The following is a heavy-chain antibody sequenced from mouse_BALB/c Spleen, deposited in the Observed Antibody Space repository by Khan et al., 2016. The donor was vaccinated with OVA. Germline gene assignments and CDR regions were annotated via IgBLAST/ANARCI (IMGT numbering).Heavy chain of an antibody. CDR1: GYTFTSYY. J-gene: IGHJ3*01. Sequence: VQLQQSGAELVKPGTSVKLSCKASGYTFTSYYMYWVKQRPGQGLEWIGEINPNNGGTNFNEKLRSKATLTVDKSSTTAYMQLSSLTSEDSAVYYCTRSGYGSFLYWGQGTLGTVSA. V-gene: IGHV1S81*02. CDR2: INPNNGGT. CDR3: TRSGYGSFLY. D-gene: IGHD2-2*01.